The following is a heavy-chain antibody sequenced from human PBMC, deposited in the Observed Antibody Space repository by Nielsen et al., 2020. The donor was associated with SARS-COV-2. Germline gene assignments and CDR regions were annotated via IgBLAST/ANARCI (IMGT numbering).Heavy chain of an antibody. CDR2: TWYDESNK. D-gene: IGHD7-27*01. Sequence: GGSLRLSCAASGFTFSNYGMHWVRQAPGKGLEWVAVTWYDESNKYYADSVKGRFTISRDNSKNTLYLQMNSLRAEDTAVYYCARDQWGPRYYYGMDVWGQGTTVTVSS. CDR1: GFTFSNYG. CDR3: ARDQWGPRYYYGMDV. V-gene: IGHV3-33*01. J-gene: IGHJ6*02.